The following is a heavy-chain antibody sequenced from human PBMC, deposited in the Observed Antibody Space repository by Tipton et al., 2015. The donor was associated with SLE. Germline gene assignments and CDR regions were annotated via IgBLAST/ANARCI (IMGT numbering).Heavy chain of an antibody. CDR3: ARQRNWDRRGALDV. V-gene: IGHV4-59*01. CDR1: GGSMGTYY. Sequence: TLSLTCSVYGGSMGTYYWSWIRQSSERGLEWIGHIYYGGTTNYNPSLESRVIMSVDTSSNQIFLTVGSVTAADTGIYYCARQRNWDRRGALDVWGEGTVVTVSS. CDR2: IYYGGTT. J-gene: IGHJ3*01. D-gene: IGHD7-27*01.